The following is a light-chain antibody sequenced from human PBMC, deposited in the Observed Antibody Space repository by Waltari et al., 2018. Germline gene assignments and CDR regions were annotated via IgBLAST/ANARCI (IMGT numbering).Light chain of an antibody. V-gene: IGLV2-23*01. CDR2: EGS. Sequence: QSALTQPASVSGSPGQSIPISCTGPSSDVGSYNLFPCYQQHPGKAPKLMIYEGSKRPSGVSNRFSGSKSGNTASLTISGLQAEDEADYYCCSYAGSSTPNWVFGGGTKLTVL. CDR1: SSDVGSYNL. J-gene: IGLJ3*02. CDR3: CSYAGSSTPNWV.